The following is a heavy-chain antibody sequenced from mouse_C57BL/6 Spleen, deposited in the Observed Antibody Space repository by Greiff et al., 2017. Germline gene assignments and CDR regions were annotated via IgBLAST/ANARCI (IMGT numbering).Heavy chain of an antibody. CDR3: ARLEGYGLYAMDY. V-gene: IGHV1-64*01. CDR2: IHPNSGST. Sequence: VKLQQPGAELVKPGASVKLSCKASGYTFTSYWMHWVKQRPGQGLEWIGMIHPNSGSTNYNEKFKSKATLTVDKSSSTAYMQLSSLTSEDSAVYYCARLEGYGLYAMDYWGQGTSVTVSS. CDR1: GYTFTSYW. J-gene: IGHJ4*01. D-gene: IGHD1-1*02.